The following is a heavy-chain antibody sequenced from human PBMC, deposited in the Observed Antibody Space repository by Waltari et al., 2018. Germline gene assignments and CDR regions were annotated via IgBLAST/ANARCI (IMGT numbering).Heavy chain of an antibody. CDR3: ARAPATYYYDSSGYRILIDAFDI. V-gene: IGHV4-59*01. CDR2: IYYSGST. D-gene: IGHD3-22*01. Sequence: QVQLQESGPGLVKPSETLSLTCTVSGGSIISYYWSWIRPPPGKGLEWLGYIYYSGSTNYNPSLKSRVTISVDTSKNPFSLKLSSVTAADTAVYYCARAPATYYYDSSGYRILIDAFDIWGQGTMVTVSS. CDR1: GGSIISYY. J-gene: IGHJ3*02.